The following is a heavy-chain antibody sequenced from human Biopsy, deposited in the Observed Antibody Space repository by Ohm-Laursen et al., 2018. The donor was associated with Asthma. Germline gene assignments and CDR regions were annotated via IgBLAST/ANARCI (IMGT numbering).Heavy chain of an antibody. V-gene: IGHV4-30-2*01. D-gene: IGHD3-22*01. CDR1: GDSINSGGYF. CDR3: ARMITMIQAANYYSYAMDV. CDR2: LFPQWTT. Sequence: SQTLSLTCAVSGDSINSGGYFWKPSRPPPGKGPEWIFYLFPQWTTHYNPSLKSRVTTSVDRSKRQFSLKVNSVTAADTAVYYCARMITMIQAANYYSYAMDVWGQGTTVTVSS. J-gene: IGHJ6*02.